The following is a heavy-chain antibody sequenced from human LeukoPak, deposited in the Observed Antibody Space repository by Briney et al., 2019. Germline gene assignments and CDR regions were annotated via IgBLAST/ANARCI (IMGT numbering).Heavy chain of an antibody. CDR2: ISGSSSYT. CDR3: ARRYCSSASCLFDY. Sequence: NPGGSLRLSCAASGFTFSDNYMSWIRQAPGKGLEWVSYISGSSSYTNYVDSVKGRFTISRDNAKNSLYLQMNSLRAEDAAVYYCARRYCSSASCLFDYWGQGTLVTVSS. D-gene: IGHD2-2*01. J-gene: IGHJ4*02. V-gene: IGHV3-11*06. CDR1: GFTFSDNY.